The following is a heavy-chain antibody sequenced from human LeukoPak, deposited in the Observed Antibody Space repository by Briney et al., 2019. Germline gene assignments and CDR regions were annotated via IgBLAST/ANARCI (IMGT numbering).Heavy chain of an antibody. J-gene: IGHJ5*02. V-gene: IGHV3-30*18. Sequence: GRSLRLSCAASGFTFSTYGMHWVRQAPGKGLEWVAVISYDGSNKYYADSVKGRFTISRDNSKNTLYLQMNSLRAEDTAVYYCVKSRWRNMITFGGVERWFDPWGQGTLVTVSS. CDR3: VKSRWRNMITFGGVERWFDP. CDR2: ISYDGSNK. D-gene: IGHD3-16*01. CDR1: GFTFSTYG.